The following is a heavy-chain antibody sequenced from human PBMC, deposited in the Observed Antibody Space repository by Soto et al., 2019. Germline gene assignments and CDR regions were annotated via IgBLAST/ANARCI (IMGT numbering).Heavy chain of an antibody. J-gene: IGHJ4*02. V-gene: IGHV4-4*09. CDR1: GDSIGNSH. Sequence: PSETLSLTCTVSGDSIGNSHWSWIRQPPWKGLEWIGLTFSRGSATYNPSLKSRVTISVDTSKNQWSLKLTSVTAADTAVYFCARHHPRTLAALEIPSDFSGKGTMVTVSS. CDR2: TFSRGSA. CDR3: ARHHPRTLAALEIPSDF. D-gene: IGHD6-25*01.